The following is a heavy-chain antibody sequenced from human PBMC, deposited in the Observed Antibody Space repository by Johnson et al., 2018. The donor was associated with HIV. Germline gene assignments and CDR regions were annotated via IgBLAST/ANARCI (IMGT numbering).Heavy chain of an antibody. CDR3: ARGGDGWERGGHNHLWLFAFDI. V-gene: IGHV3-30*04. Sequence: QVQLVESGGGVVQPGRSLRLSCAASGFTFSSYAMHWVRQAPGKGLEWVAVISYDGSNKYYTDSVKGRFTISRDNSKNTLYLQLNSPRAEDTAVYYCARGGDGWERGGHNHLWLFAFDIWGQGTMVTVSS. CDR1: GFTFSSYA. CDR2: ISYDGSNK. J-gene: IGHJ3*02. D-gene: IGHD1-26*01.